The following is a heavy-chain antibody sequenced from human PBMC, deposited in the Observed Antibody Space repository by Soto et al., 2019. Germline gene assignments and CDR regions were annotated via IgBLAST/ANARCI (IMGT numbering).Heavy chain of an antibody. V-gene: IGHV3-23*01. D-gene: IGHD2-2*01. CDR3: AKARGSSTPAPGSY. Sequence: EVQLLESGGGLVQPGGSLRLSCAASGFTFSSYAMSWVRQTPGEGLEWVSAISGSGGSTYYADPVKGRFTISRDNSKNTVYLQMNSLRAEDTAVYYCAKARGSSTPAPGSYWGQGTLVTVSS. CDR2: ISGSGGST. CDR1: GFTFSSYA. J-gene: IGHJ4*02.